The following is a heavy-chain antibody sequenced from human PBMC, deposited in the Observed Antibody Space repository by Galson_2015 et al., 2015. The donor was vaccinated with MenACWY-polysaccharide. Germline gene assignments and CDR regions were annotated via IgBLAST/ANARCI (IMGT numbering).Heavy chain of an antibody. J-gene: IGHJ3*01. CDR2: INNRGDRT. V-gene: IGHV3-23*01. D-gene: IGHD3-3*01. Sequence: SLRLSCAASGFSFSTYAMSWVRQAPGKGLDWVATINNRGDRTYYADSVQGRFIISRDDFMHTVSLHVSSLSAEDTALYHCVKDRGAVFGDVWGQGTMVTVSS. CDR1: GFSFSTYA. CDR3: VKDRGAVFGDV.